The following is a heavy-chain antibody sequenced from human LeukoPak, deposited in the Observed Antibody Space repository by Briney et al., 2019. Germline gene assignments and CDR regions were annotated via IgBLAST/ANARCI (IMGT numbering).Heavy chain of an antibody. CDR2: ISGSGDST. CDR1: GFTFSSYS. J-gene: IGHJ4*02. Sequence: QSGGSLRLSSAASGFTFSSYSMNWVRQAPGKGLEWVSSISGSGDSTYYADSVKGRFTISRDNSKNTLCLQMNSLRAEDTAVYYCARSTVTTGPLRDWGQGTLVTVSS. D-gene: IGHD4-17*01. V-gene: IGHV3-23*01. CDR3: ARSTVTTGPLRD.